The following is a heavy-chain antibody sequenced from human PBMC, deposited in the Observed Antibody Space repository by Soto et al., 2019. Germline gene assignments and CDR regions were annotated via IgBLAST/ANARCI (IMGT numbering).Heavy chain of an antibody. D-gene: IGHD6-19*01. CDR1: RGTFSSYA. Sequence: ASVKVSCKASRGTFSSYAISWVRQAPGQGLEWMGGIIPIFGTADYAQKFQGRVTITADESTSTAYMELSSLRSEDTAVYYCARGSRGSGWYYFDYWGQGTLVTVSS. J-gene: IGHJ4*02. CDR3: ARGSRGSGWYYFDY. V-gene: IGHV1-69*13. CDR2: IIPIFGTA.